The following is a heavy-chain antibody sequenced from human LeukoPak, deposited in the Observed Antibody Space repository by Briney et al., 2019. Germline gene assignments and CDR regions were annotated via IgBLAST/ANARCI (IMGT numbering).Heavy chain of an antibody. J-gene: IGHJ6*02. CDR3: AKGGSGRHYYYYAMDD. V-gene: IGHV3-30*18. Sequence: GGSLRLSCEGSGFSFASYAMHWVRQAPGKGLEWVAIVLYDGNTEYYADSVKGRFTISRDNSKNTLFLKMNSLGAEDTAVYYCAKGGSGRHYYYYAMDDGGQGTTVTVS. CDR1: GFSFASYA. D-gene: IGHD6-19*01. CDR2: VLYDGNTE.